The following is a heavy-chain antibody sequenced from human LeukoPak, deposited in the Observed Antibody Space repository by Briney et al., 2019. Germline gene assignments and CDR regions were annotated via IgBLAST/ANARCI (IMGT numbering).Heavy chain of an antibody. CDR2: ISSSSSYI. J-gene: IGHJ4*02. CDR1: RFAFSSYT. V-gene: IGHV3-21*04. D-gene: IGHD2-2*01. Sequence: GGSLRLSCAASRFAFSSYTMNWVRQAPGKGLEWVSSISSSSSYIYYADSVKGRFTISRDNAKNSLYLQMNSLRAEDTAVYYCAKALEAAMPAFDFDYWGQGTLVTVSS. CDR3: AKALEAAMPAFDFDY.